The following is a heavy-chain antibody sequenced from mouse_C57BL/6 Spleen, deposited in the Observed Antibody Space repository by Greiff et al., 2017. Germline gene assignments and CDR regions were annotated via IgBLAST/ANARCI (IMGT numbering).Heavy chain of an antibody. V-gene: IGHV5-4*01. J-gene: IGHJ4*01. CDR3: ARDGYYYAMGY. CDR1: GFTFSSYA. CDR2: ISDGGSYT. Sequence: EVHLVESGGGLVKPGGSLKLSCAASGFTFSSYAMSWVRQTPEKRLDWVATISDGGSYTYYPDNVKGRFTISRDNAKNNLYLQMSHLKSEDTAMYYCARDGYYYAMGYWGQGTSVTVSS.